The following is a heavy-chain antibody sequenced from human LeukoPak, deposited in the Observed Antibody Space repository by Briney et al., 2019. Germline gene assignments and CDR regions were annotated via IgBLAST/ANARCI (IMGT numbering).Heavy chain of an antibody. CDR2: TYYRSKWSK. V-gene: IGHV6-1*01. D-gene: IGHD5-18*01. Sequence: SQTLSLTCAISGDSVSSNSAAWNWIRQSPSRGLDWLGRTYYRSKWSKDYAVSVKSRITINPDTSNNQLSLQLNSVTPEDTAVYYCARSLDTDLREWGQGTLVTVSS. CDR1: GDSVSSNSAA. CDR3: ARSLDTDLRE. J-gene: IGHJ4*02.